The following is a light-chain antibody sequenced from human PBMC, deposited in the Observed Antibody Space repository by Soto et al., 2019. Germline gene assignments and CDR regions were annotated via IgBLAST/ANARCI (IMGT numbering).Light chain of an antibody. CDR3: QQANSCPWT. J-gene: IGKJ1*01. CDR1: QDISGW. CDR2: AAS. Sequence: DIQMTQSPSSVSASVGDRVTISCRASQDISGWLAWFQQKPGKAPNLLIYAASILQSGVPSRFSGSGSGTDFTLTITYLQPEDFATYYCQQANSCPWTFGQGTKVDIK. V-gene: IGKV1D-12*01.